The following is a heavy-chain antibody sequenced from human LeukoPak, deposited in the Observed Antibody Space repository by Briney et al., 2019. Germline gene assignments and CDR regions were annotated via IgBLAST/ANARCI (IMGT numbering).Heavy chain of an antibody. V-gene: IGHV3-23*01. J-gene: IGHJ4*02. Sequence: GGSLRLSCAASGFTFSSYAMSWVRQAPGKGLKWVSAISGSGGSTYYADSVKGRFTISRDNSKNTLYLQMNSLRAEDTAVYYCAKDRITMIVVAYYFDYWGQGTLVTVSS. CDR2: ISGSGGST. CDR3: AKDRITMIVVAYYFDY. CDR1: GFTFSSYA. D-gene: IGHD3-22*01.